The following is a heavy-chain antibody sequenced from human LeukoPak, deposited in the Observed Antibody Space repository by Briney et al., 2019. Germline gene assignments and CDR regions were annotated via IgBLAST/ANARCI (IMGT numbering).Heavy chain of an antibody. V-gene: IGHV3-11*04. CDR1: GFTSSDYY. CDR2: ISSSGNTI. J-gene: IGHJ2*01. D-gene: IGHD1-26*01. CDR3: ASLSYSGSYRPWYFDL. Sequence: GGSLRLSCAASGFTSSDYYMTWIRQAPRKGLEWISYISSSGNTIYYADSVKGRFTISRDNAKNSLYLQMNSLRAEDTAVYYCASLSYSGSYRPWYFDLWGRGTLVTVSS.